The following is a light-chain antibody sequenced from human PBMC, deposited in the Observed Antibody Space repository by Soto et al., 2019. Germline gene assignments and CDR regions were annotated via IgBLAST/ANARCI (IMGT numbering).Light chain of an antibody. CDR3: AAWDDSLTGPSYV. J-gene: IGLJ1*01. V-gene: IGLV1-44*01. Sequence: QLVLTQPPSASGTPGQRVTISCSGSSSNIGSNTVNWYQQLPGTAPKLLIYSSFQRPSGVPDRFSGSTSGTSASLAISGLQSEDEADYYCAAWDDSLTGPSYVFGTGTKLTVL. CDR1: SSNIGSNT. CDR2: SSF.